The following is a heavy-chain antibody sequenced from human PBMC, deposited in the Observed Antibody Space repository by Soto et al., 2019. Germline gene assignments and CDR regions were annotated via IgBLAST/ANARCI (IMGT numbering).Heavy chain of an antibody. D-gene: IGHD6-13*01. J-gene: IGHJ4*02. CDR3: AKDREPYSRSWPYY. CDR2: ISTSSTTV. V-gene: IGHV3-48*02. Sequence: QAGGSLRLSCAASGFTFKTYDMNWVRQAPGKGLEWVSYISTSSTTVYYIDSVKGRFTISRDNAKNSLYLQMNSLRDEDTAVYYCAKDREPYSRSWPYYWGQGTLVTVSS. CDR1: GFTFKTYD.